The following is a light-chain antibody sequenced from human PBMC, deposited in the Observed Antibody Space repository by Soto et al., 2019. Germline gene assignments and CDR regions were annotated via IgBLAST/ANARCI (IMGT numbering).Light chain of an antibody. V-gene: IGKV3-11*01. CDR1: QSVSTY. J-gene: IGKJ5*01. CDR3: QHRGNWPIS. Sequence: IVLAQSPATLSLSPGERATLSCRTSQSVSTYLAWYQQKPGQAPRLLIYDASKRATGIPARFSGSGSGTDFTLNISSLEPEDFAVYYCQHRGNWPISFGQGTRLEIK. CDR2: DAS.